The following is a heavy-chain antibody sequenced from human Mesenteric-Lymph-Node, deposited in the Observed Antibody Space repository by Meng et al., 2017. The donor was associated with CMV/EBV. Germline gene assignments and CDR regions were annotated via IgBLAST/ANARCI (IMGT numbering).Heavy chain of an antibody. CDR3: AAFTFGGVILGH. CDR2: IDPSDSYT. J-gene: IGHJ4*02. CDR1: GYSFTSYW. V-gene: IGHV5-10-1*01. D-gene: IGHD3-16*02. Sequence: CQGSGYSFTSYWITWVRQMPGKGLEWMGRIDPSDSYTNYSPSFQGHVTISADKSISTAYLQWSSLKASDTAMYYCAAFTFGGVILGHWGQGTLVTVSS.